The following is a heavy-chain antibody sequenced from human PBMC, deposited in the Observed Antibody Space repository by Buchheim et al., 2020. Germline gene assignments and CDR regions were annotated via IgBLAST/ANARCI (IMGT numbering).Heavy chain of an antibody. CDR2: ISGSGGST. D-gene: IGHD2-2*01. V-gene: IGHV3-23*01. J-gene: IGHJ6*02. CDR3: AKALWRSRVVVPPKPFYGMDV. Sequence: EVQLLESGGGLVQPGGSLRLSCAASGFTFSSYAMSWVRQAPGKGLEWVSAISGSGGSTYYADSVKGRFTISRDNSKNTLYLQMNSLRAEDTAVYYCAKALWRSRVVVPPKPFYGMDVWGQGTT. CDR1: GFTFSSYA.